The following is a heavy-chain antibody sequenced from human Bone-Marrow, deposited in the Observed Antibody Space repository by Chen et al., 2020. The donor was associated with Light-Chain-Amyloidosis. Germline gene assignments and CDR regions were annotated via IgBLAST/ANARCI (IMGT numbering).Heavy chain of an antibody. V-gene: IGHV3-9*01. CDR1: GFTFDDHA. CDR2: ISWNSGSI. Sequence: EVQMVESGGGLVQPGRSLRLSCAASGFTFDDHAMHWVRQAPGKGLECVSGISWNSGSIGYADSVKGRFTISRDNAKNSLYLQMNSLRAEDTALYYCAKDIIPAATGGWNCFDPWGQGTLVTVSS. CDR3: AKDIIPAATGGWNCFDP. J-gene: IGHJ5*02. D-gene: IGHD2-2*01.